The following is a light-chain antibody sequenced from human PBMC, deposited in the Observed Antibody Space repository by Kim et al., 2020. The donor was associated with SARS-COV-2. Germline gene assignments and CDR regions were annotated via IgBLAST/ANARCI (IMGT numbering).Light chain of an antibody. J-gene: IGKJ4*01. CDR2: GAS. CDR1: QDISTH. V-gene: IGKV1-33*01. Sequence: DIQMTQSPSSLSASVGDRVTITCQASQDISTHLTWYQQKPGKAPRVLIYGASNLETGVPSRFSGSGSGTDFTFTISSLQPDDIATYYCQQYDNLLTFGGGTKVEIK. CDR3: QQYDNLLT.